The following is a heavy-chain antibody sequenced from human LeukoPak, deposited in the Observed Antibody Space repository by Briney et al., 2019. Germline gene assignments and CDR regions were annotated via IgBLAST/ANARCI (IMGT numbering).Heavy chain of an antibody. J-gene: IGHJ5*02. D-gene: IGHD5-18*01. CDR3: ARGRSWIQLWLQGHNWFDP. CDR2: IYTSGST. CDR1: GGSISSYY. Sequence: PSETLSLTCTVSGGSISSYYWSWIRQPAGKGLEWIGRIYTSGSTNYNPSLKSRVTMSVDTSKNQFSLKLSSVTAADTAVYYCARGRSWIQLWLQGHNWFDPWGQGTLVTVSS. V-gene: IGHV4-4*07.